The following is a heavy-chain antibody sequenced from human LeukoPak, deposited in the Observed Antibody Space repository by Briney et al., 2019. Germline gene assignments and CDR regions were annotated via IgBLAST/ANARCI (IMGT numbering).Heavy chain of an antibody. CDR2: ISNSGDST. Sequence: GGSLRLSCAAYGFTFSSHVMSWVRQAPGKGLEWVSAISNSGDSTFYADSVKGRLTISRDNSKSTLYLQMNSLRAEDTAVYYCASTGYGVRDYWGQGTLVTVSS. V-gene: IGHV3-23*01. J-gene: IGHJ4*02. CDR3: ASTGYGVRDY. CDR1: GFTFSSHV. D-gene: IGHD4-17*01.